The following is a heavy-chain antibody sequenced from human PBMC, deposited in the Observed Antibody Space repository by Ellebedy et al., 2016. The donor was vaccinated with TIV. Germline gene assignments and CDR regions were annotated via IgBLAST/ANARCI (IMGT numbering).Heavy chain of an antibody. Sequence: GGSLRLSCAASGFTFSIYSMAWVRQAPGKGLEWVSYMSSSTGDTYYTDSVKGRFTISRFNAENLLHLQMNSLRHEETAVYYCAREGRDGYNPYFDYWGQGILVTVSS. CDR2: MSSSTGDT. D-gene: IGHD5-24*01. V-gene: IGHV3-48*02. J-gene: IGHJ4*02. CDR1: GFTFSIYS. CDR3: AREGRDGYNPYFDY.